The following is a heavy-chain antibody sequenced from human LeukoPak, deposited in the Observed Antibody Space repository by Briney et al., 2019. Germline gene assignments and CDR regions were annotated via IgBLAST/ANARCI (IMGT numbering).Heavy chain of an antibody. CDR1: GFTFSSYG. J-gene: IGHJ4*02. Sequence: GGSLRLSCAASGFTFSSYGMHWVRQAPGKGLEWVAVISYDGSNKYYADSVKGRFTISRDNSKNTLYLQMNSLRAEDTAVYYCAKEGHDYGDPLRNWGQGTLVTVSS. CDR2: ISYDGSNK. D-gene: IGHD4-17*01. V-gene: IGHV3-30*18. CDR3: AKEGHDYGDPLRN.